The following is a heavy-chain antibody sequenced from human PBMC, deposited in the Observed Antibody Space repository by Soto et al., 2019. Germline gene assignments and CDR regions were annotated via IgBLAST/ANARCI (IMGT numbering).Heavy chain of an antibody. Sequence: GASVKVSCKASGYIFSNYAIQWVRQAPGQGLEWMGYINPGNGNTKYSQKFQGRLTLTRDTSANTVYMELSSLTSRDTAMYYCARAGPHCFSSGDNCIDVWGQGTMVTVSS. V-gene: IGHV1-3*01. CDR1: GYIFSNYA. D-gene: IGHD3-10*01. CDR3: ARAGPHCFSSGDNCIDV. CDR2: INPGNGNT. J-gene: IGHJ6*02.